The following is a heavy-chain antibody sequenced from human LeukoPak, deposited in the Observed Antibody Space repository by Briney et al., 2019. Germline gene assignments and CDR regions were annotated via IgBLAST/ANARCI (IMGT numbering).Heavy chain of an antibody. J-gene: IGHJ4*02. CDR3: ARAIAAAGTGPHYFDY. Sequence: ASVKVSCKASGYTFTGYYMHWVRQAPGQGLEWMGWINPNSGGTNYAQKFQGWVTMTRDTSISTAYMELSRLRSDDTAVYYCARAIAAAGTGPHYFDYWGQGTLVTVSS. V-gene: IGHV1-2*04. D-gene: IGHD6-13*01. CDR2: INPNSGGT. CDR1: GYTFTGYY.